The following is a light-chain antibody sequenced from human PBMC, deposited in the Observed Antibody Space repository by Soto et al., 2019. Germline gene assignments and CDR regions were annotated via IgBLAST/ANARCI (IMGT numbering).Light chain of an antibody. CDR2: DAS. Sequence: GDRVTITCRASERISSRLAWYQQKPGKAPKLLIYDASSLESGVPSRFSGSGSGTEFTLTISSLQPDDFATYYCQQYNSYSITFGQGTRLEIK. CDR1: ERISSR. J-gene: IGKJ5*01. CDR3: QQYNSYSIT. V-gene: IGKV1-5*01.